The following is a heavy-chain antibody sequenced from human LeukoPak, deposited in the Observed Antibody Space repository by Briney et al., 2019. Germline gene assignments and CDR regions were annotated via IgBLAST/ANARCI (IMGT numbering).Heavy chain of an antibody. CDR2: TYYIGST. Sequence: SETLSLTCSVSGGSMNSYYWSWIRQSPGKGLEWIGYTYYIGSTNYNPSLKSRVTISVDTSKNQFSLRLTSVTAADTAVYYCARDRHDSTGYYYDYWGQGALVTVSS. J-gene: IGHJ4*02. CDR3: ARDRHDSTGYYYDY. V-gene: IGHV4-59*01. CDR1: GGSMNSYY. D-gene: IGHD3-22*01.